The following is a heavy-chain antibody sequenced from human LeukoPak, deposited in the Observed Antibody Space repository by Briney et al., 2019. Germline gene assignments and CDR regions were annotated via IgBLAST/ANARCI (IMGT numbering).Heavy chain of an antibody. J-gene: IGHJ4*02. CDR3: ARELGGYGSGSYYSDDY. Sequence: GGSLRLSCAASGFTVSSNYMSWVRQAPGKGLEWVSVIYSGGSTYYADSVKGRFTISRDNSKNTLYLQMNSLRAEDTAVYYCARELGGYGSGSYYSDDYWGQGTLVTVSS. V-gene: IGHV3-66*01. CDR2: IYSGGST. CDR1: GFTVSSNY. D-gene: IGHD3-10*01.